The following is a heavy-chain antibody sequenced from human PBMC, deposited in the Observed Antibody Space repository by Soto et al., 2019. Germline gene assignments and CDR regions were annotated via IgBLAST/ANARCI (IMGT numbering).Heavy chain of an antibody. CDR1: GFTFSSYW. Sequence: EVQLVESGGGLVQPGGSLRLSCAASGFTFSSYWMSWVRQAPGKGLEWVDNIKQDESENYYVDSVKGRFTISRDNAKNALYLQMTSLSAEDTAVYYCARGMGAAYYFDYWGQGTLVTVSS. CDR2: IKQDESEN. V-gene: IGHV3-7*01. CDR3: ARGMGAAYYFDY. J-gene: IGHJ4*02. D-gene: IGHD1-26*01.